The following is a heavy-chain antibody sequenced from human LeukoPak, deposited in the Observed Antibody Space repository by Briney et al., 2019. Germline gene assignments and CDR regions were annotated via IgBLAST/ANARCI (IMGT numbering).Heavy chain of an antibody. CDR3: ARQIRWYTAFDI. CDR1: GFTFSSYE. V-gene: IGHV3-48*03. D-gene: IGHD4-23*01. CDR2: ISSSGSTI. Sequence: GGSLRLSCAASGFTFSSYEMNRVRQAPGKGLEWVSYISSSGSTIYYADSVKGRFTISRDNAKNSLYLQMNSLRAEDTAVYYCARQIRWYTAFDIWGQGTMVTVSS. J-gene: IGHJ3*02.